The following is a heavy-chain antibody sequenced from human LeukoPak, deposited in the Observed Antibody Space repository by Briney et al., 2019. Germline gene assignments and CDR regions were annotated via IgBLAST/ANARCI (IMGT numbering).Heavy chain of an antibody. V-gene: IGHV1-2*02. CDR3: ARDEMDYYGSGSYYYDY. Sequence: EASVKVSCKASGYTFTGYYMHWVRQAPGQGLEWMGWINPNSGGTNYAQKFQGRVTVTRDTSISTAYMQLSGLRSDDTAVYYCARDEMDYYGSGSYYYDYWGQGTLVTVSS. D-gene: IGHD3-10*01. J-gene: IGHJ4*02. CDR2: INPNSGGT. CDR1: GYTFTGYY.